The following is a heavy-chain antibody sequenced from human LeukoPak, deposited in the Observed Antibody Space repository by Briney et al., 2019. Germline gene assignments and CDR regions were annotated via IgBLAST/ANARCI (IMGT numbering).Heavy chain of an antibody. Sequence: GPSLRLSRAPSGFTFSIDTMSWGRQAPGKGLEWVSAISGSVGSTYYADSVNGRFTISRDNSKNTQYLQMNSLGADDTAVYYCAKYLWHRPGYFDYWGQGTLVTVSS. J-gene: IGHJ4*02. V-gene: IGHV3-23*01. CDR3: AKYLWHRPGYFDY. CDR2: ISGSVGST. CDR1: GFTFSIDT. D-gene: IGHD2-21*01.